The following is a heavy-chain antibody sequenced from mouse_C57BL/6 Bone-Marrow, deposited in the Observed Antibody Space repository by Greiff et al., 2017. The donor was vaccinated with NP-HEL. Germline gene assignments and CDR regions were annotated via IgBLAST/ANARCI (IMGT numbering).Heavy chain of an antibody. Sequence: VHLVESGPGLVAPSQSLSITCTVSGFSLTSYAISWVRQPPGKGLEWLGVIWTGGGTNYNSALKSRLSISKDNSKSQVFLKMNSLQTDDTARYYCARNSPSLITDWYFDVWGTGTTVTVSS. CDR3: ARNSPSLITDWYFDV. J-gene: IGHJ1*03. CDR2: IWTGGGT. V-gene: IGHV2-9-1*01. D-gene: IGHD1-1*01. CDR1: GFSLTSYA.